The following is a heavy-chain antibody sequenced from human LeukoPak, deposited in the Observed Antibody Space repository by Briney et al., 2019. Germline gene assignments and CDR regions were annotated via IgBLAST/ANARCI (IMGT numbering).Heavy chain of an antibody. D-gene: IGHD3-22*01. CDR2: ISYDGSNK. CDR3: AKDHDSYDSSGYFDY. Sequence: GGSLRLSCAASGFTFSSYSMKWVRQAPGKGLEWVAVISYDGSNKYYADSVKGRFTISRDNSKNTLYLQMNSLRAEDTAVYYCAKDHDSYDSSGYFDYWGQGTLVTVSS. J-gene: IGHJ4*02. CDR1: GFTFSSYS. V-gene: IGHV3-30*18.